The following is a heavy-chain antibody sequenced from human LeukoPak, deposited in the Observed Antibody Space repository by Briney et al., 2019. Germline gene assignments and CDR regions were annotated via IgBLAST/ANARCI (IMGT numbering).Heavy chain of an antibody. Sequence: SETLSLTCTVSGGTISSSSYYWGWIRQPPGKGLEWIGSIYYSGTTYYNPSLKSRVTISVDTSKSRFSLRLTSVTAADTAVYYCARGGETGTSPFDYWGQGTLVTVSS. D-gene: IGHD1-7*01. V-gene: IGHV4-39*01. CDR1: GGTISSSSYY. CDR2: IYYSGTT. CDR3: ARGGETGTSPFDY. J-gene: IGHJ4*02.